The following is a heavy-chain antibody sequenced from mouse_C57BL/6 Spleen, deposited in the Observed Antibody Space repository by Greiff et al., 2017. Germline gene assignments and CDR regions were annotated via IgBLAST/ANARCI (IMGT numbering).Heavy chain of an antibody. CDR3: AISPITTVVDFDY. CDR1: GYAFSSYW. Sequence: VQLQQSGPELVKPGASVKISCKASGYAFSSYWMNWVKQRPGKGLEWIGQIYPGDGDTNYNGKFKGKATLTADKSSSTAYMQLSSLTSEDSAVYFCAISPITTVVDFDYWGQGTTLTVSS. V-gene: IGHV1-80*01. CDR2: IYPGDGDT. D-gene: IGHD1-1*01. J-gene: IGHJ2*01.